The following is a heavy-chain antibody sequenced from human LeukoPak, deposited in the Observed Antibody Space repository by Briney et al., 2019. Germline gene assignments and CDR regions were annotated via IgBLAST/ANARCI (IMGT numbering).Heavy chain of an antibody. D-gene: IGHD6-13*01. J-gene: IGHJ6*02. Sequence: PSETLSLTCAVYGGSFGGYYWSWIRQPPGKGLEWIGEINHSGSTNYNPSLKSRVTISVDTSKNQFSLKLSSVTAADTAVYYCARPAYSSSWKTYYYYGMDVWGQGTTVTVSS. CDR3: ARPAYSSSWKTYYYYGMDV. V-gene: IGHV4-34*01. CDR1: GGSFGGYY. CDR2: INHSGST.